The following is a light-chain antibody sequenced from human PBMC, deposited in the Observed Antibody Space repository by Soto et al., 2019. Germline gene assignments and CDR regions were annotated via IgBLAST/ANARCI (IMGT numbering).Light chain of an antibody. CDR2: GAS. CDR1: QSVSSSY. Sequence: EIVLTQSPGTLSLFPGERATLSCRASQSVSSSYLAWYQQKPGQAPRLLIFGASSRATGIPDRFSGSGSGTDFTLTISRLEPEDFAVYYCQQYGSSPGFTFGPGTKVDIK. V-gene: IGKV3-20*01. CDR3: QQYGSSPGFT. J-gene: IGKJ3*01.